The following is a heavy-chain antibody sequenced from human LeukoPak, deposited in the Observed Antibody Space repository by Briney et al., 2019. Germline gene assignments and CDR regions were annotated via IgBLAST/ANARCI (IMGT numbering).Heavy chain of an antibody. D-gene: IGHD2-2*01. CDR1: GGTFSGYA. CDR2: IIPIFGTA. J-gene: IGHJ6*03. V-gene: IGHV1-69*13. CDR3: ARGEVPAAPAYYYYYYYMDV. Sequence: ASVKVSCKASGGTFSGYAISWVRQAPGQGLEWMGGIIPIFGTANYAQKFQGRVTITADESTSTAYMELCSLRSEDTAVYYCARGEVPAAPAYYYYYYYMDVWGKGTTVTVSS.